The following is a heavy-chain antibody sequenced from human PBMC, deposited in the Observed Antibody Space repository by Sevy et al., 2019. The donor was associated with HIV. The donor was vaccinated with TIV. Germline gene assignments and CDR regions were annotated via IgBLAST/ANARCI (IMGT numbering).Heavy chain of an antibody. V-gene: IGHV3-30*02. J-gene: IGHJ3*01. CDR3: AKGLGMVQGALLSDDV. CDR2: IRLDGSSK. D-gene: IGHD3-10*01. CDR1: GFTFSRYG. Sequence: GGSLRLSCAASGFTFSRYGMHWVRQAPGKGLEWVAFIRLDGSSKNYAESVKGRFIISRDNSKDTLYLQMNSLRGDDTSLYYCAKGLGMVQGALLSDDVWGQGTMVTVSS.